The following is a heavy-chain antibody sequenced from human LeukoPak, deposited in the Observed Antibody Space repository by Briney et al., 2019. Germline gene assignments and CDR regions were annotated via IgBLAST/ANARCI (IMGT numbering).Heavy chain of an antibody. Sequence: GGSLRLSCAASGFTFSNYAMHWVRQAPGKGLEWVAVISYDGSNKYYADSVKGRFTISRDNSKNTLYLQMNSLRAEDTAVYYCARDLRPYYYDSSGYKRGAFDIWGQGTMVTVSS. V-gene: IGHV3-30-3*01. CDR2: ISYDGSNK. CDR3: ARDLRPYYYDSSGYKRGAFDI. J-gene: IGHJ3*02. D-gene: IGHD3-22*01. CDR1: GFTFSNYA.